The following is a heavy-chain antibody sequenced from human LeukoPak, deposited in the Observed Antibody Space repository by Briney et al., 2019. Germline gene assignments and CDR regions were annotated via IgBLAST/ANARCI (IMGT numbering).Heavy chain of an antibody. J-gene: IGHJ6*02. CDR3: ARDLTRDGYNHDIRYGMDV. V-gene: IGHV1-69*04. Sequence: ASVKVSCKASGGTFSSYAISWARQAPGQGLEWMGRIIPIFRIANYAQKFQGRVTITADKSTSTAYMELSSLRSEDTAVYYCARDLTRDGYNHDIRYGMDVWGQGTTVTVSS. CDR1: GGTFSSYA. D-gene: IGHD5-24*01. CDR2: IIPIFRIA.